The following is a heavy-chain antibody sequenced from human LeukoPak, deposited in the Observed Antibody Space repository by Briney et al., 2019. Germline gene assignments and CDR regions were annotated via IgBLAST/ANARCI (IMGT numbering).Heavy chain of an antibody. D-gene: IGHD1-14*01. J-gene: IGHJ6*02. CDR3: ARDGIVTVPPYGMDV. V-gene: IGHV1-18*01. CDR2: ISAYNGNT. CDR1: GYTFTSYG. Sequence: ASVKVSCKASGYTFTSYGISWVRQAPGQGFEWMGWISAYNGNTNYAQKLQGRVTMTTDTSTSTAYMELRSLRSDDTAVYYCARDGIVTVPPYGMDVWGQGTTVTVSS.